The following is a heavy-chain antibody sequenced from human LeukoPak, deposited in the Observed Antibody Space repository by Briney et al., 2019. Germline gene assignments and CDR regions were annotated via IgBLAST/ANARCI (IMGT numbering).Heavy chain of an antibody. D-gene: IGHD3-10*01. V-gene: IGHV4-34*01. J-gene: IGHJ4*02. CDR3: ARGRYYGSGSVY. CDR1: GGSFSGYY. Sequence: PSETLSLTCAVYGGSFSGYYWSWIRQPPGKGLEWIGEINHSGSTNYNPSLKSRVTISVDTSENQFSLKLCSVTAADTAVYYCARGRYYGSGSVYWGQGTLVTVSS. CDR2: INHSGST.